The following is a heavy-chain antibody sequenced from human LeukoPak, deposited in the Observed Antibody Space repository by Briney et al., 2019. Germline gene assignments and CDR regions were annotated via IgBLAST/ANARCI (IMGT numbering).Heavy chain of an antibody. V-gene: IGHV3-48*03. CDR1: GFTFSSYE. CDR2: ISSSGTPI. D-gene: IGHD2-21*01. Sequence: GGSLRLSCAASGFTFSSYEMNWVRQAPGKGLEWVSYISSSGTPIHYADSVKGRFTISRDNTKNSLFLQMNSLRAEDTAVYYCAREKTACGGDCYDSWGQGTLVTVSS. J-gene: IGHJ4*02. CDR3: AREKTACGGDCYDS.